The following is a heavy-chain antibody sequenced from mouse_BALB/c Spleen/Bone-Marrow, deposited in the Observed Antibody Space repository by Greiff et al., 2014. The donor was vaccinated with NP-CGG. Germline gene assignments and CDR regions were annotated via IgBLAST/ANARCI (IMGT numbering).Heavy chain of an antibody. Sequence: VQLQQSGAELVKPGASVELSCTASGFNIKDTYMHWVKQRPEQGLEWIGRIDPANGNTKYDPKFQGKATITADTSSNTAYLQLSSLTSEDTAVYYCATYYYGSSWGFAYWGQGTLVTVSA. CDR1: GFNIKDTY. D-gene: IGHD1-1*01. CDR2: IDPANGNT. CDR3: ATYYYGSSWGFAY. V-gene: IGHV14-3*02. J-gene: IGHJ3*01.